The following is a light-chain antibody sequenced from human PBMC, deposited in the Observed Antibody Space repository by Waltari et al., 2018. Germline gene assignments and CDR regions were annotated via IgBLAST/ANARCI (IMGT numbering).Light chain of an antibody. V-gene: IGLV7-43*01. Sequence: QTVVTQEPSLTVSPGGTVTLTCPSSPGPVTSGYNPNWFQQKPGPAPRALIYSTSNKHPWTPARLSGSLLGGKAALTLSGVQPEDEAEYYCLLNHGGAWVFGGGTKLTVL. J-gene: IGLJ3*02. CDR3: LLNHGGAWV. CDR2: STS. CDR1: PGPVTSGYN.